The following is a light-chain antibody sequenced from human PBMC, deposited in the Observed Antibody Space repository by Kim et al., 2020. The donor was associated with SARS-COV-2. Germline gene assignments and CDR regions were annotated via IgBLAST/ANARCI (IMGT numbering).Light chain of an antibody. Sequence: SYELTQPPSVSVSPGQTASITCSGDKLGDKYACWYQQKSGQSPVLVIYQDTKRPSGIPERFSGANSGNTVTLTISGTQAMDEADYYCQAWYSNTGVFGGGTQLTFL. CDR1: KLGDKY. CDR2: QDT. CDR3: QAWYSNTGV. J-gene: IGLJ2*01. V-gene: IGLV3-1*01.